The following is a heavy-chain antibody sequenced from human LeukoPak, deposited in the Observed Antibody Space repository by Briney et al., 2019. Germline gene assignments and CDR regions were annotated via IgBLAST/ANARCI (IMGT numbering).Heavy chain of an antibody. V-gene: IGHV3-7*01. CDR2: IKQDGSEK. J-gene: IGHJ4*02. CDR1: GFTFSDYY. CDR3: ARVQSYGDYRY. D-gene: IGHD4-17*01. Sequence: GGSLRLSCAASGFTFSDYYMSWIRQAPGKGLEWVANIKQDGSEKYYVDSVKGRFTISRDNAKNSLYLQMNSLRAEDTAVYYCARVQSYGDYRYWGQGTLVTVSS.